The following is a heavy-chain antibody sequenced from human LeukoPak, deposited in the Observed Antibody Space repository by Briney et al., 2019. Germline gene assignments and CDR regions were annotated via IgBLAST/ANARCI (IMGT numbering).Heavy chain of an antibody. CDR1: GFTFSSYE. V-gene: IGHV3-48*03. CDR3: ARAGSGRSPDWFDP. Sequence: GGSLRLSGAASGFTFSSYEMNWVRQAPGKGLEWVSYISSSGSTIYYADSVKGRFTVSRDNAKNSLYLQMNSLRAEDTAVYYCARAGSGRSPDWFDPWGQGTLVTVSS. J-gene: IGHJ5*02. CDR2: ISSSGSTI. D-gene: IGHD1-26*01.